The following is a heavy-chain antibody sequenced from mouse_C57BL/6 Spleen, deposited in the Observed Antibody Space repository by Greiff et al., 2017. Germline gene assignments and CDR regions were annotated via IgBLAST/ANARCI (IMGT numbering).Heavy chain of an antibody. CDR2: ISYDGSN. J-gene: IGHJ2*01. CDR3: ARGGAYYSNLYYFDY. CDR1: GYSITSGYY. D-gene: IGHD2-5*01. Sequence: ESGPGLVKPSQSLSLTCSVTGYSITSGYYWNWIRQFPGNKLEWMGYISYDGSNNYNPSLKNRISITRDTSKNQFFLKLNSVTTEDTATYYCARGGAYYSNLYYFDYWGQGTTLTVSS. V-gene: IGHV3-6*01.